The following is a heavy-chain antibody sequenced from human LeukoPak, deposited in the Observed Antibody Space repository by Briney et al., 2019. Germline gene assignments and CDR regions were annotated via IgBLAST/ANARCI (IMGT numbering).Heavy chain of an antibody. D-gene: IGHD2-2*02. CDR1: GYTFTDYY. J-gene: IGHJ6*03. V-gene: IGHV1-2*02. CDR3: ARVAAEVVGVPGAIGFGWLRRDYYYMDV. Sequence: ASVKVSCKASGYTFTDYYMHWVRQAPGQGLGWMGWINPDSGGTNYAQRFQGRVTMTRDTSISTAYMELSRLRSEDTAVYYCARVAAEVVGVPGAIGFGWLRRDYYYMDVWGKGTTVTVSS. CDR2: INPDSGGT.